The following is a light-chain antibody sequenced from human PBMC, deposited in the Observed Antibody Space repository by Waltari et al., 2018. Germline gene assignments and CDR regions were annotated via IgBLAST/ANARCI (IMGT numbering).Light chain of an antibody. CDR1: ALPKNY. Sequence: SYELTQPPSVSVSPGQTARITCSGDALPKNYAYWYQQKSGQAPVLVIYEDIKRPSGIPERISGSSSGTMATLTISGAQVEDEADYYCFSIDSSGNYRVFGGGTKLTVL. V-gene: IGLV3-10*01. J-gene: IGLJ3*02. CDR3: FSIDSSGNYRV. CDR2: EDI.